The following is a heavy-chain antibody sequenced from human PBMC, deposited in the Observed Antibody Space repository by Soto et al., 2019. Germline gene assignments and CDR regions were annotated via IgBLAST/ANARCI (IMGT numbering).Heavy chain of an antibody. CDR2: IKPDGSAG. J-gene: IGHJ4*02. CDR3: AREGRLWGTGDY. CDR1: GLTFSLYW. Sequence: EVQLVESGGGLVQPGGSLRLSCVASGLTFSLYWMNWVRQAPGKGLEWVANIKPDGSAGYYVDSVKGRFTISRDNAKKSLYLQMNSLRVEDTAVYYCAREGRLWGTGDYWGLGTLVTVSS. V-gene: IGHV3-7*01. D-gene: IGHD3-16*01.